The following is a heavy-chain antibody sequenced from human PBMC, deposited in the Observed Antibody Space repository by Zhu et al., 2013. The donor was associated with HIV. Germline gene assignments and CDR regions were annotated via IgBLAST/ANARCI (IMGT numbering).Heavy chain of an antibody. CDR1: GGTFSRYA. D-gene: IGHD6-19*01. Sequence: QVQLVQSGAEVKKPGSSVKVSCKASGGTFSRYAISWVRQAPGQGLEWLGGIIPLFGTANYAQKFQGRVKITADKSTSIVYLELRSLRSADTALYYCARDGAVAAMGDWFDPWGQGIPGNRLL. CDR3: ARDGAVAAMGDWFDP. J-gene: IGHJ5*02. V-gene: IGHV1-69*06. CDR2: IIPLFGTA.